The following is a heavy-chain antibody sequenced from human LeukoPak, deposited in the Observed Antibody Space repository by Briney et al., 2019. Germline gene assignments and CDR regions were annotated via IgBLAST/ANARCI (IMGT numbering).Heavy chain of an antibody. CDR3: ARRQIYGGNSDAFDI. CDR1: GGSISSSSYY. V-gene: IGHV4-39*01. CDR2: IYYSGST. Sequence: SETLSLTCTVSGGSISSSSYYWGWIRQPPGKGLEWIGSIYYSGSTYYNPSLKSRVTISVDTSKNQFSLKLSSVTAADTAVYYCARRQIYGGNSDAFDIWGQGTMVTVSS. D-gene: IGHD4-23*01. J-gene: IGHJ3*02.